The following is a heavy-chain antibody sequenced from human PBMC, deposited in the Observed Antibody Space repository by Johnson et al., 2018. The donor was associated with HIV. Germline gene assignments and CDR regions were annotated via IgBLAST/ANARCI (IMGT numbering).Heavy chain of an antibody. J-gene: IGHJ3*01. CDR3: ARRGGTGYSEPIDF. Sequence: QVQLVESGGGVVQPGRSLRLSCAASGFTFSSYGMHWVRQAPGKGLEWVAVIYDDGSNRYYADSVKGRFTISRDNAKNSLYLQMDSLRVDDTAIYYCARRGGTGYSEPIDFWGQGTMVTVSS. D-gene: IGHD2-15*01. V-gene: IGHV3-33*08. CDR2: IYDDGSNR. CDR1: GFTFSSYG.